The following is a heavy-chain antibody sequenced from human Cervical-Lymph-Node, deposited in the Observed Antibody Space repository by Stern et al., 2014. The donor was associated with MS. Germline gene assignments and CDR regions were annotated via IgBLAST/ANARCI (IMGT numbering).Heavy chain of an antibody. CDR2: ISSSRSTI. CDR1: GFTFSSYS. V-gene: IGHV3-48*02. D-gene: IGHD3-3*01. CDR3: ARANYDFWSGNSSFQRYYYGMDV. Sequence: EVQLVESGGGLVQPGGSLRLSCAASGFTFSSYSMNWVRQAPGKGLEWISYISSSRSTIYYAGSVKGRFTISRDNSKNSLYLQMNSLRDEDTAVYYCARANYDFWSGNSSFQRYYYGMDVWGQGTTVTVSS. J-gene: IGHJ6*02.